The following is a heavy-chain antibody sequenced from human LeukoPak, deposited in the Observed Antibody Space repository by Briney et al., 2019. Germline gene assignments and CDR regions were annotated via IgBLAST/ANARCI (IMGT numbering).Heavy chain of an antibody. Sequence: GGSLSLSCAASGFTFSSFAMTWVRQAPGKGLEWVSTITGSDDKTYYADSVKGRFTLSRDYSKNTLRLQMNSLRVEDTAIYYCAKGPHVGSGYHPDYWGQGTLVTVSS. D-gene: IGHD3-22*01. CDR1: GFTFSSFA. J-gene: IGHJ4*02. V-gene: IGHV3-23*01. CDR2: ITGSDDKT. CDR3: AKGPHVGSGYHPDY.